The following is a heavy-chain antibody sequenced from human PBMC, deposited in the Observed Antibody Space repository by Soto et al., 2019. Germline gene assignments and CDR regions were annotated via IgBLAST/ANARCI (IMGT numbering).Heavy chain of an antibody. CDR3: ARLYGSRGPFDY. V-gene: IGHV4-34*01. CDR2: IKHRGST. J-gene: IGHJ4*02. D-gene: IGHD6-13*01. Sequence: QVQLQQWGAGLLKPSETLSLTCAVYGGSFSGYYWSWIRQPPGKGLEWSGEIKHRGSTNYNPSLKSRVTISVDTSKNQFSLKLSSVTAADTAVYYCARLYGSRGPFDYWGQGTLVTVSS. CDR1: GGSFSGYY.